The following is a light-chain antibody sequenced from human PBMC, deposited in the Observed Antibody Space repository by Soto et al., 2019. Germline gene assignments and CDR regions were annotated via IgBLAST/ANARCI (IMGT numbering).Light chain of an antibody. CDR3: QQYNNWLT. Sequence: EIVLTQSPATLSLSRGERSTLXXRASETIRNNYLAWYQQKPGQAPXLLIYGASTRATGIPARFSGSGSGTEFTLTISSLQSEDFAVYYCQQYNNWLTFGQGTRLEIK. V-gene: IGKV3-15*01. CDR2: GAS. J-gene: IGKJ5*01. CDR1: ETIRNN.